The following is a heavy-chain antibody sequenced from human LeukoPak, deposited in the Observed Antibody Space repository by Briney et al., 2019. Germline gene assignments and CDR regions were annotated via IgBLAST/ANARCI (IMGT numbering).Heavy chain of an antibody. D-gene: IGHD6-19*01. CDR3: ARGQEAVAGSSCYYMDV. Sequence: GASVKVSCKASGYTFTSYDINWVRQATGQGLEWMGWMNPNSGNTGYAQKFQGRVTMTRNTSISTAYMELSSLRSEDTAVYYCARGQEAVAGSSCYYMDVWGKGTTVTISS. J-gene: IGHJ6*03. CDR1: GYTFTSYD. CDR2: MNPNSGNT. V-gene: IGHV1-8*01.